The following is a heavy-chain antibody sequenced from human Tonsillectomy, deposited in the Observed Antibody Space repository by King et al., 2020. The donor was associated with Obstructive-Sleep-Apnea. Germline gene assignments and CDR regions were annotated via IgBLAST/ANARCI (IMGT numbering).Heavy chain of an antibody. CDR2: IFYSGST. CDR1: GGSISSYY. D-gene: IGHD5-12*01. J-gene: IGHJ4*02. Sequence: QVQLPESGPGLVKPSETLSLTCTVSGGSISSYYWSWIRQPPGKGLEWIGYIFYSGSTNYNPSLKSRVTISVDTSKNQFSLKLSSVTAADTAVYSCARGTEIVAPFDYWGQGTLVTVSS. V-gene: IGHV4-59*01. CDR3: ARGTEIVAPFDY.